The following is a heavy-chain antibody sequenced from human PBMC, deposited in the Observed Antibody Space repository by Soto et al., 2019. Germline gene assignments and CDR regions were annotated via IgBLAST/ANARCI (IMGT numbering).Heavy chain of an antibody. D-gene: IGHD2-15*01. Sequence: QVQVVESGGGVVQPGRSLRLSCEVSGLTFRTYGMHWVRQAPGKGLEWVAIISNEGSDEKYADSVKGRFTISRDNSKNTLYLQMNSLRVEDTAVYYCAKGCGSGGSCYIIDYWGQGTLVTVSS. J-gene: IGHJ4*02. V-gene: IGHV3-30*18. CDR2: ISNEGSDE. CDR1: GLTFRTYG. CDR3: AKGCGSGGSCYIIDY.